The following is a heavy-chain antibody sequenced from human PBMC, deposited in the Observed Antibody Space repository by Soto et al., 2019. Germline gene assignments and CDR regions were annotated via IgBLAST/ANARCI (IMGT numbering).Heavy chain of an antibody. D-gene: IGHD2-15*01. CDR2: IYYSGST. J-gene: IGHJ4*02. Sequence: QVQLQESGPGLVKPSQTLSLTCTVSGGSISSCDYYWSWIRQPPGKGLEWIGYIYYSGSTYYNPSLTSRVTTSVATSKNQFSLKLSSVTAADPAVYYCARVADCSGGRCYFSVDYWGQGTLVTVSS. CDR3: ARVADCSGGRCYFSVDY. V-gene: IGHV4-30-4*01. CDR1: GGSISSCDYY.